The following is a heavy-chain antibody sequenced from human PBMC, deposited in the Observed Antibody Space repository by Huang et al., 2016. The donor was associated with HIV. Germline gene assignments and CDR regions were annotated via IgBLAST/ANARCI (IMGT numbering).Heavy chain of an antibody. CDR3: ARGFQAKPGDY. Sequence: EVHLVESGGGLVRPGRSLRLSCAASGFTFRSYWMNWVRQAPGRGLEWGANINLEGSERFYVDSVRGRFTISRDNANNSVSLQLNSLKAEDTGVYYCARGFQAKPGDYWGQGTLVTVSS. CDR1: GFTFRSYW. V-gene: IGHV3-7*01. CDR2: INLEGSER. J-gene: IGHJ4*02.